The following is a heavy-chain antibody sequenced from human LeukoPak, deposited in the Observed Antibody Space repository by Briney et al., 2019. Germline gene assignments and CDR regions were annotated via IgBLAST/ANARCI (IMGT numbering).Heavy chain of an antibody. V-gene: IGHV1-2*02. D-gene: IGHD3-10*01. J-gene: IGHJ4*02. CDR3: ARDLGDTYGSVGDFDY. CDR1: GYTLTGYY. Sequence: GASVKVSCKASGYTLTGYYMHWVRQAPGQGLEWMGWINPDSGGTIYAQNFQGRVTMTRDTSISTAYMELSSLRSDDTAVYYCARDLGDTYGSVGDFDYWGQGTLVTVSS. CDR2: INPDSGGT.